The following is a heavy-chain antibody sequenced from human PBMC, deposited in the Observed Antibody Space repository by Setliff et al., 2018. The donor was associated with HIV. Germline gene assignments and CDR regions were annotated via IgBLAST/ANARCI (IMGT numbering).Heavy chain of an antibody. V-gene: IGHV4-59*01. CDR1: GVSISNYY. D-gene: IGHD1-26*01. Sequence: SETLSLTCTVSGVSISNYYWSWIRQPPGKGLEWIGYMYYSGNTNYNPSLKSRVTISVDTSKSQFSLKLNSVTAADTAVYYCATYSAGEGGRGYWGQGRLVTVSS. CDR2: MYYSGNT. J-gene: IGHJ4*02. CDR3: ATYSAGEGGRGY.